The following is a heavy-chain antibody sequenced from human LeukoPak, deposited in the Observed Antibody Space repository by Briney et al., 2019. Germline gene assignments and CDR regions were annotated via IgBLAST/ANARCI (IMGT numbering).Heavy chain of an antibody. D-gene: IGHD3-10*01. V-gene: IGHV3-21*01. CDR3: AGDPDLHGSGTYYNHYLDY. CDR1: GFTLSYFG. J-gene: IGHJ4*02. Sequence: PGGSLRLSCAASGFTLSYFGMNWVRQAPGKGLEWVSSISRTSTHIYDADSVKGRFTISRHNAKHSLHLQMTSLRDEDEAVYYWAGDPDLHGSGTYYNHYLDYWGQGTLVPVSS. CDR2: ISRTSTHI.